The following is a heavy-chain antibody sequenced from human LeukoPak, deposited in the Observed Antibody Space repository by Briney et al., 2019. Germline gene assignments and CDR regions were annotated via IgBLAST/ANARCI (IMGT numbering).Heavy chain of an antibody. CDR1: GYTFTSYG. CDR3: ARVRSYYYDSSGSFDY. V-gene: IGHV1-18*01. J-gene: IGHJ4*02. Sequence: ASVKVSCKASGYTFTSYGISWVRQAPGQGLEWMGWISAYNGNTNYAQKLQGRVTMTTDTSTSTAYMELRSLRSDDTAVYYCARVRSYYYDSSGSFDYWGQGTLVTVSS. CDR2: ISAYNGNT. D-gene: IGHD3-22*01.